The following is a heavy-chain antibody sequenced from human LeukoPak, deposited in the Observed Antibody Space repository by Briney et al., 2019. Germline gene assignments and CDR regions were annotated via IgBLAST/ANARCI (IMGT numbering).Heavy chain of an antibody. D-gene: IGHD4-17*01. J-gene: IGHJ6*03. CDR3: ARSTYGDYVWYYYYMDV. CDR1: GFAFSSYA. V-gene: IGHV3-30*01. CDR2: ISYDGSNK. Sequence: GGSLRLSCAASGFAFSSYAMHWVRQAPGKGLEWVAVISYDGSNKYYADSVKGRFTISRDNSKTTLYLQMNSLRAEDTAVYYCARSTYGDYVWYYYYMDVWGKGTTVTVSS.